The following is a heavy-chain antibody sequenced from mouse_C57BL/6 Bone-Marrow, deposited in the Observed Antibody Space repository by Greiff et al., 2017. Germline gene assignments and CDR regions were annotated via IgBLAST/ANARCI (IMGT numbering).Heavy chain of an antibody. Sequence: QVQLQQSGAELARPGASVKLSCKASGYTFTSYGISWVKQRTGQGLEWIGEIYPRSGNTYYNEKFKGKATLTADKSSSTAYMELRSLTSEDSAVYFCADTTVVAHWYFDVWGTGTTVTVSS. D-gene: IGHD1-1*01. CDR3: ADTTVVAHWYFDV. J-gene: IGHJ1*03. CDR1: GYTFTSYG. V-gene: IGHV1-81*01. CDR2: IYPRSGNT.